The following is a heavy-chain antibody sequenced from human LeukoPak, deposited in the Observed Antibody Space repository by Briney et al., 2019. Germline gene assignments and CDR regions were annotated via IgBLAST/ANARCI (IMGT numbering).Heavy chain of an antibody. J-gene: IGHJ6*03. D-gene: IGHD2-2*01. V-gene: IGHV1-18*01. Sequence: ASVKVSCKASGYTFTSYGISWVRQAPGQGLEWMGWISAYNGNTNYAQKLQGRVTMTTDTSTSTAYMELRSLRSDDTAVYYCARAYSANIVVVPAAMSYYYYYYMDVWGKGTTVTVSS. CDR2: ISAYNGNT. CDR1: GYTFTSYG. CDR3: ARAYSANIVVVPAAMSYYYYYYMDV.